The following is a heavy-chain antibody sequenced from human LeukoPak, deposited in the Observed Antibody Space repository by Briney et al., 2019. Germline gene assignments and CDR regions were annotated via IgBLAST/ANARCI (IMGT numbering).Heavy chain of an antibody. V-gene: IGHV3-66*01. CDR3: ARRVSKRFDY. CDR1: GFTVSSKY. Sequence: PGGSLRLSCAVSGFTVSSKYMSWVRQAPGKGLEWVSVIYSGGSTYYADSMKDRFIISRDNSKNTLYLQMNTLRAEDTAVYYCARRVSKRFDYWGQGTLVTVSS. D-gene: IGHD6-13*01. J-gene: IGHJ4*02. CDR2: IYSGGST.